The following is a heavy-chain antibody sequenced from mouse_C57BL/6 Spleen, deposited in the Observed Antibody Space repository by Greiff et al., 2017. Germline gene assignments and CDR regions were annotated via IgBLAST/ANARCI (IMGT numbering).Heavy chain of an antibody. CDR3: AYTAQAPLAWFAY. Sequence: VQLQQSGAELAKPGASVKLSCKASGYTFTSYWMHWVKQRPGQGLEWIGYINPSSGYTKYNQKFKDKATLTEAKSSSTAYMQLSSLTYEDSAVYYCAYTAQAPLAWFAYWGQGTLVTVSA. CDR2: INPSSGYT. V-gene: IGHV1-7*01. D-gene: IGHD3-2*02. CDR1: GYTFTSYW. J-gene: IGHJ3*01.